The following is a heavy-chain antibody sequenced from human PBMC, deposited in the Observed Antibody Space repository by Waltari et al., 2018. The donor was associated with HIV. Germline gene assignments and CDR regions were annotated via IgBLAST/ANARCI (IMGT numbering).Heavy chain of an antibody. CDR3: TRDLSTYGHEFDY. J-gene: IGHJ4*02. CDR2: INIDGSDT. V-gene: IGHV3-74*01. Sequence: VQLVESGGKLVQPGGSLRLSCAASGFNFRSSWMHWIRHVPGKGLGLVSHINIDGSDTSYLESVKGRFTISRDNANNTLYLQMNNLRVEDTAMYFCTRDLSTYGHEFDYWGQGTLVTVAS. CDR1: GFNFRSSW. D-gene: IGHD2-2*01.